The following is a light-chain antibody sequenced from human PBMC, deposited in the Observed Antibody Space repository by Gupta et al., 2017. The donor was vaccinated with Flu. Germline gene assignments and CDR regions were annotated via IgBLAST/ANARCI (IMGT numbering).Light chain of an antibody. CDR2: GAS. V-gene: IGKV3-15*01. J-gene: IGKJ1*01. CDR3: QQYDDWPTWT. Sequence: EIVITQSPATLSLSPGQRATLYCRASQSVNTNLAWYQQRPGQAPRLLIYGASTRVTGVPVRFSGSESGTEFTLTIGSLQSEDFAVYYCQQYDDWPTWTFGEGTRV. CDR1: QSVNTN.